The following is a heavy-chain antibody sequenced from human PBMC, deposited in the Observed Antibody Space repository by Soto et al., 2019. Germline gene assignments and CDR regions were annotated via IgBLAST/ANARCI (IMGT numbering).Heavy chain of an antibody. D-gene: IGHD3-22*01. V-gene: IGHV3-23*01. J-gene: IGHJ4*02. CDR1: GFTFSNYG. Sequence: EVQLLESGGGLVQPGGSLTLSCAASGFTFSNYGMSWVRQAPGKGLEWVSSITNNGGSTYYADSVKGRFTISRDNSKSTRYLQMNSLRAEDAALDHCAKGSSAYYYDYWGQGTLVTVSS. CDR3: AKGSSAYYYDY. CDR2: ITNNGGST.